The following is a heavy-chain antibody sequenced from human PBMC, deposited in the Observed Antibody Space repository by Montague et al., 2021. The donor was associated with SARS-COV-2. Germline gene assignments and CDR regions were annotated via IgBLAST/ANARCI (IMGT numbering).Heavy chain of an antibody. CDR2: INHGGST. D-gene: IGHD3-10*01. Sequence: SETLSLTCAVHGTSFSGYYWNWIRQPPGKGLEWIGEINHGGSTKYSPSLKGRLTISADTSKNQFSLKLTSVAAADTAVYYCARLRDGVVPSPILGVGPYYSYYY. CDR1: GTSFSGYY. V-gene: IGHV4-34*01. CDR3: ARLRDGVVPSPILGVGPYYSYYY. J-gene: IGHJ6*03.